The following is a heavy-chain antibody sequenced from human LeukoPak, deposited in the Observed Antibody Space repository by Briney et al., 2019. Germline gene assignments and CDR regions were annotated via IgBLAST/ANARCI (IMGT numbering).Heavy chain of an antibody. J-gene: IGHJ4*02. D-gene: IGHD6-6*01. V-gene: IGHV3-33*01. Sequence: GRSLRLSCAASGFTFSSYGMHWVRQAPGKGLEWVAVIWYDGSNKYYADSVKGRFTISRDNSKNTLYLQMGSLRAEDMAVYYCARGYHIAARFLYYFDYWGQGTLVTVSS. CDR2: IWYDGSNK. CDR1: GFTFSSYG. CDR3: ARGYHIAARFLYYFDY.